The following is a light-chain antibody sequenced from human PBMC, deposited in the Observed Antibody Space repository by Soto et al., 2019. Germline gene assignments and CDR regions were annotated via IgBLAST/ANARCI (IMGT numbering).Light chain of an antibody. Sequence: DIQMTQSPSTLSASVGDRVTITCRASQSISSWLAWYQQKPGKAPKLLIYDASSLESGVPSRFSGSGSGTEFTRTISSLQPEDFATYYCQQYNSYSPYTFGQGTKLEIK. CDR1: QSISSW. V-gene: IGKV1-5*01. J-gene: IGKJ2*01. CDR2: DAS. CDR3: QQYNSYSPYT.